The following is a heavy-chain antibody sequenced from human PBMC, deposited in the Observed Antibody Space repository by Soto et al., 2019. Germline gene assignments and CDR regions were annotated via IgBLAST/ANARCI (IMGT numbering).Heavy chain of an antibody. CDR2: ISYDGRNK. D-gene: IGHD2-21*01. J-gene: IGHJ6*02. CDR3: AKEHIGISYGLDV. Sequence: VAVISYDGRNKYFADSVKGRFTISRDNSKNTLYLQMNSLRPEDTAVYYCAKEHIGISYGLDVWGQGTTVTVSS. V-gene: IGHV3-30*18.